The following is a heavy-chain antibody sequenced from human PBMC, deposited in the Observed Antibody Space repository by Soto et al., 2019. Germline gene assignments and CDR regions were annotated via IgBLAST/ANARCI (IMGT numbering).Heavy chain of an antibody. Sequence: QKLLVESGGGVVQPGTSLRLSCAASGSTFSGYGMHWVRQAPGKGLEWVAVIWYDGSKKYYADSVKGRFTISRDNSKNMLYLQMDSLGAEDTAVYYCAGDGNSGTAFRGFCDHWGQGTLVTISS. CDR3: AGDGNSGTAFRGFCDH. J-gene: IGHJ4*02. D-gene: IGHD1-26*01. CDR1: GSTFSGYG. V-gene: IGHV3-33*01. CDR2: IWYDGSKK.